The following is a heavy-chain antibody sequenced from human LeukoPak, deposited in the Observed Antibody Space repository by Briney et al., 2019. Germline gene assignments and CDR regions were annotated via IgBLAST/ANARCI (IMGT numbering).Heavy chain of an antibody. D-gene: IGHD3-22*01. J-gene: IGHJ4*02. CDR3: VNLDDSHYYDSSGYRERGIDY. Sequence: GGSLRLSCAASGFTFSNYGMHWVRQAPGKGLEWVAFIRYDGSNKYYADSVKGRFTISRDNSKNTLYLQMNSLRAEDTAVYYCVNLDDSHYYDSSGYRERGIDYWGQGTLVTVSS. V-gene: IGHV3-30*02. CDR2: IRYDGSNK. CDR1: GFTFSNYG.